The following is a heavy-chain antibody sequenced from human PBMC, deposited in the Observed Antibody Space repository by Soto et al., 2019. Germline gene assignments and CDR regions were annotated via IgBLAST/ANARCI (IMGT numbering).Heavy chain of an antibody. CDR3: AKDQASGQGSFDS. J-gene: IGHJ4*02. CDR1: GFTFNIYG. Sequence: PGGSLRPSCAASGFTFNIYGMHWVRQAQDKGLEWVALISYDGSNQYYADSVKGRFTISRDNSKNTLFLQMNSLRADDTAVYYCAKDQASGQGSFDSWGQGTLVTVSS. V-gene: IGHV3-30*18. CDR2: ISYDGSNQ.